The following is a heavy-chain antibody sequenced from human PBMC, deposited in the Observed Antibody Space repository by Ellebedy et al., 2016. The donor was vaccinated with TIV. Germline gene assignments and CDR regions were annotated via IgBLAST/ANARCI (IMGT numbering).Heavy chain of an antibody. CDR3: AQRGADY. J-gene: IGHJ4*02. CDR2: ISSSSSYI. D-gene: IGHD3-16*01. V-gene: IGHV3-21*04. Sequence: GESLKISCTASGFTFSSYAMSWVRQAPGKGLEWVSSISSSSSYIYYADSVKGRFTISRDNAKNSLYLQMNSLRAEDTAVYYCAQRGADYWGQGTPVTVSS. CDR1: GFTFSSYA.